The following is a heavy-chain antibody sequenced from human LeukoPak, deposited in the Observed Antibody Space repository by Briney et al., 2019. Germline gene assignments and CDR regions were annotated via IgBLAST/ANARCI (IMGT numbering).Heavy chain of an antibody. V-gene: IGHV4-34*01. CDR1: GGSFSGYY. CDR3: ARGVVPAATADYYYYYGMDV. J-gene: IGHJ6*02. Sequence: PSETLSLTCAVYGGSFSGYYWSWIRQPPGKGLEWIGEINHSGSTNYNPSLKSRVTISVDTSKNQFSLKLSSVTAADTAVYYCARGVVPAATADYYYYYGMDVWGQGTTVTVSS. D-gene: IGHD2-2*01. CDR2: INHSGST.